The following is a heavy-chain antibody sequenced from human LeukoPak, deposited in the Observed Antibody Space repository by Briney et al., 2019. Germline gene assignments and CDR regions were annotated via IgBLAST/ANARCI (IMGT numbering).Heavy chain of an antibody. CDR3: ARMYSGSYSGY. CDR1: GFTFSSYS. J-gene: IGHJ4*02. D-gene: IGHD1-26*01. CDR2: ISSSSTT. Sequence: GGSLRLSCAASGFTFSSYSMNWVRQAPGKGLEWVSYISSSSTTYYADSVKGRFTISRDNAKNSLYLQMNSLRAEDTAVYYCARMYSGSYSGYWGQGTLVTVSS. V-gene: IGHV3-48*04.